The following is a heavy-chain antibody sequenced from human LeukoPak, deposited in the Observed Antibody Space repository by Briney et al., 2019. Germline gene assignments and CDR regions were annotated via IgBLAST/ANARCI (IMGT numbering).Heavy chain of an antibody. J-gene: IGHJ6*03. CDR2: IYYSGST. CDR3: ARAVRDSSGYYYNYYYYMDV. V-gene: IGHV4-59*01. Sequence: PSETLSLTCTVSGGSISSYYWSWIRQPPGKGLEWIGYIYYSGSTNYNPSLKSRVTISVDTSKNQFSLKLSSVTAADTAVYYCARAVRDSSGYYYNYYYYMDVWGKGTTVTVSS. D-gene: IGHD3-22*01. CDR1: GGSISSYY.